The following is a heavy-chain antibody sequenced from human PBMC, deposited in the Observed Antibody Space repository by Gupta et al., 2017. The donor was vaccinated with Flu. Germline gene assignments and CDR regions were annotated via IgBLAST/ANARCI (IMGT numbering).Heavy chain of an antibody. D-gene: IGHD3-16*01. CDR3: TRDLNGWSYGYFDL. CDR1: SSDW. CDR2: ISSDGSRT. Sequence: SSDWINGVRQAPGKGLVWVLFISSDGSRTSYADSVKGRFTISRDNANSTVYLQMNSLGAEDTAVYYCTRDLNGWSYGYFDLWGQGTLVTVSS. V-gene: IGHV3-74*01. J-gene: IGHJ4*02.